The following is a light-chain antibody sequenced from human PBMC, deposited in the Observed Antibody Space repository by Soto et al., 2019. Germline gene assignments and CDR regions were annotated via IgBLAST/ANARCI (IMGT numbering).Light chain of an antibody. CDR3: QQYNNWPIT. CDR1: QSIGSN. Sequence: IVLTQSPATLSVSPGERATLSCRASQSIGSNLAWYQQKPGQAPRLLIYGASTRATGIPARFSGSGSGTEFTLPISSLQSEDFAVYYCQQYNNWPITFGQGTRLEIK. V-gene: IGKV3-15*01. CDR2: GAS. J-gene: IGKJ5*01.